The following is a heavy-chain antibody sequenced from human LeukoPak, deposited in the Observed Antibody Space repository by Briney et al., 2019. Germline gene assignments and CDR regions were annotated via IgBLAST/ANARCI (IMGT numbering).Heavy chain of an antibody. CDR3: ARVGVGYFDSSGYHRPDAFDI. D-gene: IGHD3-22*01. CDR2: IYYSGST. Sequence: NPSETLSLTCTVSGASISSYYWSWIRQPPGRGLEWIGYIYYSGSTNYNPSLKSRVTISVDTSKNQFSLKLSSVTAADTAVYYCARVGVGYFDSSGYHRPDAFDIWGQGTMVTVSS. J-gene: IGHJ3*02. V-gene: IGHV4-59*01. CDR1: GASISSYY.